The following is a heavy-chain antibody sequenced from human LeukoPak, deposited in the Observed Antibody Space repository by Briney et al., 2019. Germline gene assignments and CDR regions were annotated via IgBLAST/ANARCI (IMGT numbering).Heavy chain of an antibody. CDR3: AHKVHDYSDTSGYSH. CDR1: GFSLSTSGVG. J-gene: IGHJ4*02. V-gene: IGHV2-5*02. CDR2: IYWDGNR. Sequence: SGPTLVKPTQTFTLTCTFSGFSLSTSGVGVAWIRQPPGKALEWLALIYWDGNRRYSPSLKSRLTITKDTSKNQVVLTMTNMDPVDTGTYYCAHKVHDYSDTSGYSHWGQGTLVTVSS. D-gene: IGHD3-22*01.